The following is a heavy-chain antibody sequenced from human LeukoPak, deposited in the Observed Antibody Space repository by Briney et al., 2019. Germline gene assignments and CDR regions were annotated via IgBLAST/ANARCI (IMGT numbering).Heavy chain of an antibody. CDR3: AKGSGYSGYDSNFDY. J-gene: IGHJ4*02. V-gene: IGHV3-20*04. CDR1: GFTFDDYG. Sequence: PGGSLRLSCAASGFTFDDYGMSWVRQAPGKGLEWVSGINWNGGSTGYADSVKGRFTISRDNAKNSLYLQMNSLRAEDTAVYYCAKGSGYSGYDSNFDYWGQGTLVTVSS. CDR2: INWNGGST. D-gene: IGHD5-12*01.